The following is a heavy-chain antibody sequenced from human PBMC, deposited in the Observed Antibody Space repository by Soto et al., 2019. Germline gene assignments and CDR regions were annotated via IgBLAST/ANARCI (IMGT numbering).Heavy chain of an antibody. CDR2: ISGSGGST. D-gene: IGHD3-16*02. CDR1: GFTFSSYA. CDR3: AKGEHDVWGSYRYLPAPNFDY. J-gene: IGHJ4*02. Sequence: EVQLLESGGGLVQPGGSLRLSCAASGFTFSSYAMSWVHQAPGKGLEWVSAISGSGGSTYYADSVKGRFTISRDNSKNTLYLQMNSLRAEDTAVYYCAKGEHDVWGSYRYLPAPNFDYWGQGTLVTVSS. V-gene: IGHV3-23*01.